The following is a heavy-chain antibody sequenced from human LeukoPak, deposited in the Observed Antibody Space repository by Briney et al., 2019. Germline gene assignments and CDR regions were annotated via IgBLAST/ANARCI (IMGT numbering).Heavy chain of an antibody. Sequence: GGSLRLSCATSRFTFSSYARSWVRQAPGKGLEWVSAISAGGGATYYADSVKGRFTISRDNSKNTLYLQMNSLRADDTAVYYCAKDASGSPYYFDYWGQGTLVTVSS. V-gene: IGHV3-23*01. J-gene: IGHJ4*02. CDR3: AKDASGSPYYFDY. D-gene: IGHD3-10*01. CDR1: RFTFSSYA. CDR2: ISAGGGAT.